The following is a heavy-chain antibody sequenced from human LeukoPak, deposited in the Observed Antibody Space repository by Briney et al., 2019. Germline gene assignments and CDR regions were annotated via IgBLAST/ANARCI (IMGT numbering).Heavy chain of an antibody. CDR3: ARSSHIVVVPAASANTDYYYMDV. J-gene: IGHJ6*03. D-gene: IGHD2-2*01. CDR1: GGTFSSYA. CDR2: IIPIFGTA. V-gene: IGHV1-69*05. Sequence: GASVKVSCKASGGTFSSYAISWVRQAPGQGLEWMGGIIPIFGTANYAQKFQGRVTITTDESTSTAYMELSSLRSEDTAVYYCARSSHIVVVPAASANTDYYYMDVRGKGTTVTVSS.